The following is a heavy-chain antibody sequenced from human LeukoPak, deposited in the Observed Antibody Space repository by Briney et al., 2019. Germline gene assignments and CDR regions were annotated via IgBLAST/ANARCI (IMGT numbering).Heavy chain of an antibody. CDR1: GYTFTGYY. D-gene: IGHD6-13*01. CDR2: INPNSGGT. J-gene: IGHJ4*02. Sequence: VASVKVSCKASGYTFTGYYMHWVRQAPGQGLEWMGWINPNSGGTSYAQKFQGRVTMTRDTSISTAYMELSRLRSDDTAVYYCARSFIAAAVLGDYFDYWGQGTLVTVSS. CDR3: ARSFIAAAVLGDYFDY. V-gene: IGHV1-2*02.